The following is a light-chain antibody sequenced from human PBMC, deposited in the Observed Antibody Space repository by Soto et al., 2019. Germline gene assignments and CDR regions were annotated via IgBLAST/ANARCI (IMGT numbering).Light chain of an antibody. J-gene: IGKJ1*01. Sequence: DIQMTQSPSSLSASVEDRVIITCRASQSISNHLNWYQQKPGKAPKLLIFAASSLQSVVPSRFSGSRSAPDFTLTISSLQPENFATYYCQQSYSSPPTFGQGTKVDIK. CDR1: QSISNH. CDR2: AAS. V-gene: IGKV1-39*01. CDR3: QQSYSSPPT.